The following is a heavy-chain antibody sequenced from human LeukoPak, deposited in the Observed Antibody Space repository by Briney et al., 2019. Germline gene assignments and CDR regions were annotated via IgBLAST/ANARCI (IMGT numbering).Heavy chain of an antibody. D-gene: IGHD4-11*01. J-gene: IGHJ4*02. V-gene: IGHV3-7*01. CDR1: GFTFSRYW. CDR2: IKHDGSEK. CDR3: ARESDHSNYPGTFDH. Sequence: GGSLRLSCAAFGFTFSRYWMSWVRQAPGKRLEWVANIKHDGSEKYYVDSVKGRFTISRDDAKNSLSLQMNSLRVEDTALYYCARESDHSNYPGTFDHWGPGTLVAVSS.